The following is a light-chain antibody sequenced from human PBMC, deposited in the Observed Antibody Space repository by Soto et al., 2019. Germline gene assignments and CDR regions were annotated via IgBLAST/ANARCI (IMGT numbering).Light chain of an antibody. J-gene: IGKJ5*01. V-gene: IGKV3-20*01. CDR1: QSVSSSTY. Sequence: PGAIATLSCRASQSVSSSTYLAWYQQKPGQAPRLLIYDASSRATGIPDRFSGSGSGRDFTLTISRLEPEDFAVYYCQQYGRSITFGQGTRLEIK. CDR3: QQYGRSIT. CDR2: DAS.